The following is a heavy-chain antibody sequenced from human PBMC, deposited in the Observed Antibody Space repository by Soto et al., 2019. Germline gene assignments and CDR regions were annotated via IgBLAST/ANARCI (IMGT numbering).Heavy chain of an antibody. CDR3: VKGDLDTAVVNSPDAFDF. Sequence: GGSLRLSCEASGFMFNDYGMHWVRQAPGKGLDWVAVISYDGDNKYYAQSVKGRFTISRDNSKNTLSLHMDSLRREDTAVYHCVKGDLDTAVVNSPDAFDFWGQGTMVTVSS. CDR2: ISYDGDNK. D-gene: IGHD5-18*01. CDR1: GFMFNDYG. J-gene: IGHJ3*01. V-gene: IGHV3-30*18.